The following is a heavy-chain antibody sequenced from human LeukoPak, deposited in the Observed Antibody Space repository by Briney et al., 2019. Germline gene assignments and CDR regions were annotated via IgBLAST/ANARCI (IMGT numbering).Heavy chain of an antibody. D-gene: IGHD3-10*01. CDR3: ARVTRDYYGSGSYSPVIPRTYYFDY. CDR2: ISRSSSTI. CDR1: GLTFSSYS. V-gene: IGHV3-48*02. Sequence: GGSLRLSCAASGLTFSSYSMNWVRQAPGKGLEWVSYISRSSSTIFYAHSVKGRFTISRDNAKNSLYRQMNSLRDEDTAVYYCARVTRDYYGSGSYSPVIPRTYYFDYWGQGTLVTVSS. J-gene: IGHJ4*02.